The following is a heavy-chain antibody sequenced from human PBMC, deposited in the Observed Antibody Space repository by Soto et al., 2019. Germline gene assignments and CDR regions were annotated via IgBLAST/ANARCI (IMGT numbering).Heavy chain of an antibody. D-gene: IGHD6-19*01. J-gene: IGHJ4*02. CDR3: ALTTPIEVAGPDF. CDR1: GGSISGSHYH. V-gene: IGHV4-39*01. Sequence: SETLSLTXTVSGGSISGSHYHWGWIRQPPGKGLEWVGSIHYSGRVFYKSSLLGRVTISVDTSKNQFSLDLNSVTATDTAVYYCALTTPIEVAGPDFWGQGTLVTVSS. CDR2: IHYSGRV.